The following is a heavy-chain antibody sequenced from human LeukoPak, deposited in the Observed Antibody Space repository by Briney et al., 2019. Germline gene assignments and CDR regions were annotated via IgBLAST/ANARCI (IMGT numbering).Heavy chain of an antibody. CDR2: ISSNGGST. D-gene: IGHD1-14*01. J-gene: IGHJ4*02. V-gene: IGHV3-64*01. Sequence: GGCLRLSCAASGFSFSSYAMHWVRQAPGKGLEYVSAISSNGGSTYYANSVKGRFTISRDNSKNTLYLQMGSQRAEDMAVYYCARDLWYKECRDVHYWGRDTLVTVSS. CDR1: GFSFSSYA. CDR3: ARDLWYKECRDVHY.